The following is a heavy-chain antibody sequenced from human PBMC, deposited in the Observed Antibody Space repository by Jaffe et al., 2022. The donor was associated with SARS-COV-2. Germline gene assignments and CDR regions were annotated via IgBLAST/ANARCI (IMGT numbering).Heavy chain of an antibody. CDR2: IIPIFGTA. D-gene: IGHD2-2*01. J-gene: IGHJ5*02. V-gene: IGHV1-69*01. Sequence: QVQLVQSGAEVKKPGSSVKVSCKASGGTFSSYAISWVRQAPGQGLEWMGGIIPIFGTANYAQKFQGRVTITADESTSTAYMELSSLRSEDTAVYYCASTRISTDIVVVPAAPYGSGRFDPWGQGTLVTVSS. CDR3: ASTRISTDIVVVPAAPYGSGRFDP. CDR1: GGTFSSYA.